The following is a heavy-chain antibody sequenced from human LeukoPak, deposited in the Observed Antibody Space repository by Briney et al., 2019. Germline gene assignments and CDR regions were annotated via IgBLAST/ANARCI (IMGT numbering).Heavy chain of an antibody. CDR2: INHSGST. CDR1: GESFSGYY. D-gene: IGHD3-3*02. J-gene: IGHJ5*02. Sequence: SETLSLTRAVYGESFSGYYWSWIRQPPGKGLEWVGEINHSGSTNYNPSLKSRVTISVDTSKNQVSLKLSSVTAADTAVYYCARQISWFDPWGEGTLVTVSS. CDR3: ARQISWFDP. V-gene: IGHV4-34*01.